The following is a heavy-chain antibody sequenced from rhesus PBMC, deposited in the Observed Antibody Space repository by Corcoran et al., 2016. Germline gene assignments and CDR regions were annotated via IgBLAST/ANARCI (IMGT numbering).Heavy chain of an antibody. D-gene: IGHD6S26*01. J-gene: IGHJ4*01. CDR2: IDPSDSDT. V-gene: IGHV5-20*01. CDR1: GYSFTSYW. CDR3: AKSPIAAAGLNY. Sequence: EVQLVQSGAEVKRPGESLKISCKTSGYSFTSYWISWVRHVSGKGLEWMGVIDPSDSDTRYNPSFQGQVTISADKSISTAYLQWSRLKASDTATYYCAKSPIAAAGLNYCGQGVLVTVSS.